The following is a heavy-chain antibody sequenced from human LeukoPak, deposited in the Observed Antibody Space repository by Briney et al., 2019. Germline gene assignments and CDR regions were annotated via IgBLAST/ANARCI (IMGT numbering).Heavy chain of an antibody. CDR2: IYTSGST. Sequence: PSQTLSLTCTVSGGSISSGSYYWSWIRQPAGKGLEWIGRIYTSGSTNYNPSLKSRVTISLDTSKNQFSLKLSSVTAADTAVYYCARHKQSGTYYDAFDIWGQGTMVTVSS. CDR1: GGSISSGSYY. CDR3: ARHKQSGTYYDAFDI. D-gene: IGHD1-26*01. V-gene: IGHV4-61*02. J-gene: IGHJ3*02.